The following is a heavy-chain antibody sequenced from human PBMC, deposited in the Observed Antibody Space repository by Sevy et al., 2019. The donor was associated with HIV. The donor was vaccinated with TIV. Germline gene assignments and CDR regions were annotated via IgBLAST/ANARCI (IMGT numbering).Heavy chain of an antibody. Sequence: ASLKVSCKASGGTFSSYAISWVRQAPGQGLEWMGGIIPIFGTANYAQKFQGRVTITADESTSTAYMELSSLRSEDTAVYYCARSTYYYDSSGYYYAGGLDYWGQGTLVTVSS. CDR2: IIPIFGTA. D-gene: IGHD3-22*01. CDR3: ARSTYYYDSSGYYYAGGLDY. V-gene: IGHV1-69*13. CDR1: GGTFSSYA. J-gene: IGHJ4*02.